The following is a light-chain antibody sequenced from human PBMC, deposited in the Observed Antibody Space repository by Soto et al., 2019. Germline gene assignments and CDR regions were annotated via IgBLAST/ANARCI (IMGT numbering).Light chain of an antibody. CDR2: EVS. V-gene: IGLV2-8*01. CDR3: CSYAGSNIWV. CDR1: SSDVGDYNS. J-gene: IGLJ3*02. Sequence: QSVLTQPPSASGSPGRSVTISCSGTSSDVGDYNSVSWYQQHPGKAPKLMIYEVSKRPSGVPDRFSGSKSDNAAPLTVSGLQAEDEADYYCCSYAGSNIWVFGGGTKVTVL.